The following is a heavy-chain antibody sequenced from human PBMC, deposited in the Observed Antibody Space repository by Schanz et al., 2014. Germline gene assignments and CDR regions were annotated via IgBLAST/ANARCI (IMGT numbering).Heavy chain of an antibody. Sequence: QVQLQESGPGLVKPSQTLSLTCTVSGGSISSGSYYWSWIRQPAGKGLEWIGRIYSTGSTNYNPSLKSRATISKATSKNQFSLRLTSVTAADTAVYYCARDMVENWFDSWGQGTLVTVSS. CDR3: ARDMVENWFDS. CDR2: IYSTGST. D-gene: IGHD3-10*01. J-gene: IGHJ5*01. V-gene: IGHV4-61*02. CDR1: GGSISSGSYY.